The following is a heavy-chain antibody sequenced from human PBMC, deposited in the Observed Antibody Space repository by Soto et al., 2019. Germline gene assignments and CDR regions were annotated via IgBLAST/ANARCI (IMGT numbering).Heavy chain of an antibody. J-gene: IGHJ3*02. CDR1: GGSISSYY. CDR3: ARHRDYGDYFSKDAFDI. CDR2: IYYSGST. D-gene: IGHD4-17*01. V-gene: IGHV4-59*08. Sequence: PSETLSLTCTVSGGSISSYYWSWIRQPPGKGLEWIGYIYYSGSTNYNPSLKSRVTISVDTSKNQFSLKLSSVTAADTAVYYCARHRDYGDYFSKDAFDIWGQGTMVTVSS.